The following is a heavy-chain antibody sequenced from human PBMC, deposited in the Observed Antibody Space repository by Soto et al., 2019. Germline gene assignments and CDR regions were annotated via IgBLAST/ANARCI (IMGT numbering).Heavy chain of an antibody. CDR1: VDSVSSNSAT. CDR3: ARAPDYINAGTFDY. V-gene: IGHV6-1*01. J-gene: IGHJ4*02. Sequence: SQTLSLPCAISVDSVSSNSATWNWIRQSPSRGLEWLGRTYYRSKWYSDYAVSVQSRITINPDTSKNQFSLQLNSVTPEDTAVYYCARAPDYINAGTFDYWGQGTLVTVSS. D-gene: IGHD4-4*01. CDR2: TYYRSKWYS.